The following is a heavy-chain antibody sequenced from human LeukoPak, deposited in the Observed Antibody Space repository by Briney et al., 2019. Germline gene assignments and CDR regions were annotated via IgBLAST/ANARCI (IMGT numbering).Heavy chain of an antibody. CDR2: ISYDGSNK. J-gene: IGHJ4*02. D-gene: IGHD2-15*01. CDR3: AKGTLYCSGGSCYIDY. CDR1: GFTFSSYG. Sequence: GGSLRLSCAASGFTFSSYGMHWVRQAPGKGLEWVAVISYDGSNKYYADSVKGRFTISRDNSKNTLYLQMNSLRAEDTAVYYCAKGTLYCSGGSCYIDYWGQGTLVTVSS. V-gene: IGHV3-30*18.